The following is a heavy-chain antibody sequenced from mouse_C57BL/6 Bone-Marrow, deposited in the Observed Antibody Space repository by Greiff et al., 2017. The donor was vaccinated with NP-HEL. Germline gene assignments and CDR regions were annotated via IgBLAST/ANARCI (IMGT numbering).Heavy chain of an antibody. CDR2: IRSKSSNYAT. V-gene: IGHV10-3*01. D-gene: IGHD1-1*01. Sequence: EVQLVESGGGLVQPKGSLKLSCADSGFTFNTYAMHWVRQAPGKGLEWVARIRSKSSNYATYYADSVKDRFTISRDDSQSMLYLQMNNLKTEDTAMYYCVRDDYGSSYGYFDVWGTGTTVTVSS. CDR3: VRDDYGSSYGYFDV. J-gene: IGHJ1*03. CDR1: GFTFNTYA.